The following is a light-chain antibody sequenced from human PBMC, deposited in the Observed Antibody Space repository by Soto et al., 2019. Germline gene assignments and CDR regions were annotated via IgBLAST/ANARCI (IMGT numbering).Light chain of an antibody. CDR2: KAS. CDR1: QSVSSW. Sequence: DIQMTQSPSTLSASVGDRVTIACRASQSVSSWLAWYQQKPGKAPKLLMYKASTLESGVPSRFSGSGFGTEFTLTISSLQPEDFATYYCQQYDSFSVTFGQGTMGDIK. J-gene: IGKJ1*01. CDR3: QQYDSFSVT. V-gene: IGKV1-5*03.